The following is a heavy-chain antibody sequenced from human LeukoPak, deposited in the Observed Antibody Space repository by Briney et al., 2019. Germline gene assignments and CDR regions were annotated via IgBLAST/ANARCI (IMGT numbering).Heavy chain of an antibody. J-gene: IGHJ3*02. V-gene: IGHV1-8*03. CDR3: ARGGSYDLIAFDI. Sequence: ASVKVSCKSSGYTLTSYDINWVRQATGQGLEWMGWMNPNSGNTGYAQKFQGRVTITRNTSISTAYMELSSLRSEDTAVYYCARGGSYDLIAFDIWGQGTMVTVSS. CDR1: GYTLTSYD. CDR2: MNPNSGNT. D-gene: IGHD1-26*01.